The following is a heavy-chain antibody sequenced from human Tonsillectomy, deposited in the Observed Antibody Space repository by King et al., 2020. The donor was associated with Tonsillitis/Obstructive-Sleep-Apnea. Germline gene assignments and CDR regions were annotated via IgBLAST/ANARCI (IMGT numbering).Heavy chain of an antibody. Sequence: VQLVESGGGLVKPGGSLRLSCAASGFTFSSYSMNWVRQAPGKGLEWVSSISRSSSYIYYADSVKGRFTISRDNAKNSLYLQMNSLRAEDTAVYYCAGYGIAATNYYYYGMDVWGQGTTVTVSS. D-gene: IGHD2-15*01. V-gene: IGHV3-21*01. CDR2: ISRSSSYI. CDR3: AGYGIAATNYYYYGMDV. CDR1: GFTFSSYS. J-gene: IGHJ6*02.